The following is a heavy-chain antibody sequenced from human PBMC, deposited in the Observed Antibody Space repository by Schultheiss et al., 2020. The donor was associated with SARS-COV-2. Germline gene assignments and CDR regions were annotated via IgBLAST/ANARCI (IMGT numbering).Heavy chain of an antibody. CDR2: IDWDDDK. V-gene: IGHV2-70*12. CDR3: APQLVEGATDY. CDR1: GFSLSNARMG. D-gene: IGHD6-13*01. J-gene: IGHJ4*02. Sequence: SGPTLVKPTETLTLTCTVSGFSLSNARMGVRWIRQPPGKALEWLARIDWDDDKYYSTSLKSRLTITKDTSKNQVVLTMTNMDPVDTATYYCAPQLVEGATDYWGQGTLVTVSS.